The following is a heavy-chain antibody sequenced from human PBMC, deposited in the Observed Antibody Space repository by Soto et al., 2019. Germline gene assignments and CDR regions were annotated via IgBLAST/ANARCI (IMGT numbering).Heavy chain of an antibody. V-gene: IGHV4-59*01. CDR3: ARDLWGYCGTDCYPLDV. Sequence: QVQLQESGPGLVKPSETLSLTCTVSGGSISRYYWSWIRQPPGKGLEWIGYMYNTGSTVYNPSFKSRVTLSGDTSKNQFSLKLNSVTAVDTAVYYCARDLWGYCGTDCYPLDVWGQGTTVTVSS. J-gene: IGHJ6*02. CDR1: GGSISRYY. CDR2: MYNTGST. D-gene: IGHD2-21*02.